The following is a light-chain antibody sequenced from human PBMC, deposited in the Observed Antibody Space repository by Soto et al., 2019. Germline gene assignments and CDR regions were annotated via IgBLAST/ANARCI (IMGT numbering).Light chain of an antibody. CDR2: GAS. J-gene: IGKJ1*01. Sequence: EIVLTQSPGTLSLSPWERATLSCRASQSVSSSFLSWYQQKPGQSPRLLIYGASGRATGIPDRFSGSGSGTDFTLTISSLEPEDFAVYYCQQYGSAPRTFGQGTKVDIK. CDR3: QQYGSAPRT. CDR1: QSVSSSF. V-gene: IGKV3-20*01.